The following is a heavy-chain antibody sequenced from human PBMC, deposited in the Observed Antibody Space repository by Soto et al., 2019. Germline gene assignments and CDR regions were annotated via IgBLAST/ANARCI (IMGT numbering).Heavy chain of an antibody. CDR2: IYFTGAT. CDR3: ASIPRRGDSYGMDY. CDR1: GGSISSGTSY. D-gene: IGHD2-21*02. J-gene: IGHJ4*02. Sequence: QMQLQESGPGLVKPSQTLSLTCNVSGGSISSGTSYWTWIRQHPGEGLEWIGHIYFTGATYSNPSLRSRLTMSVDTSKNQFSLKLTSVTAADTATYSCASIPRRGDSYGMDYWGQGTLVTVSS. V-gene: IGHV4-31*03.